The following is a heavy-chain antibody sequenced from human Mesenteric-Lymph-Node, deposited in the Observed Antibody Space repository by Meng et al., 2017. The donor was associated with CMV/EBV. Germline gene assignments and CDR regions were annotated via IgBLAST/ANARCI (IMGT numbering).Heavy chain of an antibody. J-gene: IGHJ4*02. V-gene: IGHV6-1*01. Sequence: ISGDGVPNHSAAWSWIRQSPSRGLEWLGRTYYRSKWYNDCAVSVKSRITINPDTSKNQFSLQLNSVTPEDTAVYYCARDYRVGAIGYWGQGTLVTVSS. CDR1: GDGVPNHSAA. CDR2: TYYRSKWYN. CDR3: ARDYRVGAIGY. D-gene: IGHD1-26*01.